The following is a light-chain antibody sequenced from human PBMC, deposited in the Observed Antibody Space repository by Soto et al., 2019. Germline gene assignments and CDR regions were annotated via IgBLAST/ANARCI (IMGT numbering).Light chain of an antibody. Sequence: EIVLTQSPDTLSLSPGERATLSCRASQGVSGNFLAWYQHRPGQAPRLLIYAASSRPTGIPDRFSGSGSGTDFTLTISRLEPEDFAVYCCQQYDSSPPNTVGQGTRLEIK. CDR2: AAS. CDR1: QGVSGNF. V-gene: IGKV3-20*01. CDR3: QQYDSSPPNT. J-gene: IGKJ2*01.